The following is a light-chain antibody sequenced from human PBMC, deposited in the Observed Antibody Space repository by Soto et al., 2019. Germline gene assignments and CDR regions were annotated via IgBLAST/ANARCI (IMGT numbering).Light chain of an antibody. Sequence: QSVLTQPPSVSGAPGQRVTISCTGYNSNIGAGYDVHWYQQLPGTAPKLLIYGNSNRPSGVPDRLSASKSGTSASLAITGLQAEDEAAYSCQSYDSSLSGWVFGGGTKLTVL. CDR2: GNS. CDR1: NSNIGAGYD. CDR3: QSYDSSLSGWV. V-gene: IGLV1-40*01. J-gene: IGLJ3*02.